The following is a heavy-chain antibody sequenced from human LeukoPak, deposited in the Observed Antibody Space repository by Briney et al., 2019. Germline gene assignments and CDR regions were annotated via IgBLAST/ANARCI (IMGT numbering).Heavy chain of an antibody. Sequence: SETLSLTCTVSGGSISNYYWSWIRQPPGKGLEWIGYIYYSGSTNYNPSLKSRVTISVDTSKSQFSLKLSSVTAADTAVYYCAGGASENDYFDYWGQGTLVTVSS. D-gene: IGHD2/OR15-2a*01. CDR3: AGGASENDYFDY. CDR1: GGSISNYY. J-gene: IGHJ4*02. V-gene: IGHV4-59*01. CDR2: IYYSGST.